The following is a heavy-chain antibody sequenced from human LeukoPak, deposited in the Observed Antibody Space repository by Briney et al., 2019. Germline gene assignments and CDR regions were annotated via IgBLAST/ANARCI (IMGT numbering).Heavy chain of an antibody. CDR2: IYYSGST. J-gene: IGHJ4*02. CDR1: GGSISSSSYY. V-gene: IGHV4-39*02. Sequence: SETLSLTCTVSGGSISSSSYYWGWIRQPPGKGLEWIGSIYYSGSTYYNPSLKSRVTISVDTSKNQFSLKPSSVTAADTAVYYCARDGTFFDYWGQGTLVTVSS. CDR3: ARDGTFFDY. D-gene: IGHD1-1*01.